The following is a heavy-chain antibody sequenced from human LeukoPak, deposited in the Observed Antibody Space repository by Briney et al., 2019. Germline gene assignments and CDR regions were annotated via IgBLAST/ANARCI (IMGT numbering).Heavy chain of an antibody. CDR3: ARVIYGSGTYYKGWFDP. J-gene: IGHJ5*02. CDR2: IYSSGDT. Sequence: GGSLRLSCAASGFTVSSNYMSWVRQAPGKGLEWVSVIYSSGDTYYADSVKGRFTISRDNSKNMLYLQMNGLRAEDTAVYYCARVIYGSGTYYKGWFDPWGQGTLVTVSS. CDR1: GFTVSSNY. D-gene: IGHD3-10*01. V-gene: IGHV3-53*01.